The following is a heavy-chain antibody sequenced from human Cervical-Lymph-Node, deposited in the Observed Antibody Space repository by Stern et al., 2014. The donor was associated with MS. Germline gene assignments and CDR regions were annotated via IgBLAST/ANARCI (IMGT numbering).Heavy chain of an antibody. J-gene: IGHJ4*02. CDR2: TYWSDDK. Sequence: QITLKESGPTLVKPTQTLTLTCTFSGFSLRGNGVGVGWIRQPPGKALEWLALTYWSDDKRYSPSLKSRLTITEDTSKNQVVLTMTHMDPVDTATYYCARVRDPYGSFPLIELYFDYWSQGTLVTGSS. V-gene: IGHV2-5*01. CDR3: ARVRDPYGSFPLIELYFDY. CDR1: GFSLRGNGVG. D-gene: IGHD2-15*01.